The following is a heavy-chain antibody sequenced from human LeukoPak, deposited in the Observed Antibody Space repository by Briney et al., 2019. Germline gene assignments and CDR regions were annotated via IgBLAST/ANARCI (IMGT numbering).Heavy chain of an antibody. CDR3: ARHIDWKFDY. CDR1: GFTFSNYW. D-gene: IGHD1-1*01. V-gene: IGHV3-7*01. J-gene: IGHJ4*02. CDR2: IKQDGSAE. Sequence: GGSLRLSCAPSGFTFSNYWMTWVRQPPGKGLEWAANIKQDGSAEYYVDSVKGRFTISKDNAKSSLYLQMNSLRAEDTAVYYCARHIDWKFDYWGQGTLVTVSS.